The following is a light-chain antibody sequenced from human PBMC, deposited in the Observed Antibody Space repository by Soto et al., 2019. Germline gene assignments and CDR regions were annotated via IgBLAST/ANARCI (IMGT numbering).Light chain of an antibody. V-gene: IGLV1-40*01. CDR1: SPNIGAGYD. Sequence: QTVVTQPPSVSGAPGQRVTISCTGSSPNIGAGYDVHWYQQLPGTAPKLLIYGNSNRPSGVPDRFSGSKSGTSASLAITGLQAEDEADYYCQSYDSSLSGSVFGGGTKVTVL. CDR2: GNS. CDR3: QSYDSSLSGSV. J-gene: IGLJ3*02.